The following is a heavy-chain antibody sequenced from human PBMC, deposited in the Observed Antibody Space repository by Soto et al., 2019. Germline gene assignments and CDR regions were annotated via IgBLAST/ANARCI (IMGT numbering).Heavy chain of an antibody. V-gene: IGHV5-51*01. Sequence: GESLKISCKGSGYSFTSYWIGWVRQMPGKGLEWMGIIYPGDSDTRYSPSFQGQVTISADKSISTAYLQWSSLKASDTAMYYCARQGDTAMGHYYYYGMDVWGQGTTVTVSS. CDR2: IYPGDSDT. CDR3: ARQGDTAMGHYYYYGMDV. CDR1: GYSFTSYW. D-gene: IGHD5-18*01. J-gene: IGHJ6*02.